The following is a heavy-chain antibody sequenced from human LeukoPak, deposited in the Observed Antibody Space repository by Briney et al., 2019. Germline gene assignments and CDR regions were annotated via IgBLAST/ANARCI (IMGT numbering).Heavy chain of an antibody. CDR3: ARRNQADDY. V-gene: IGHV3-74*01. CDR2: INPGGSSI. Sequence: PGGSLRLSCAASGFTFSSYWMHWLRQVPGKGLVWVARINPGGSSITYADSVKGRFTISRDNAKNTLYLQMDSLRAEDTGVYYCARRNQADDYWGQGTLVTVSS. CDR1: GFTFSSYW. D-gene: IGHD1-14*01. J-gene: IGHJ4*02.